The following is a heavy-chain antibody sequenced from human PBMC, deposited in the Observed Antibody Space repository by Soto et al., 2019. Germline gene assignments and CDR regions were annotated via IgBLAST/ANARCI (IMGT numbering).Heavy chain of an antibody. CDR3: ARSGYSGYEFDP. J-gene: IGHJ5*02. CDR1: GGSFSGYY. V-gene: IGHV4-34*01. Sequence: QVQLQQWGAGLLKPSETLSLTCAVYGGSFSGYYWSWIRQPPGKGLEWIGEINHSGSTNYNPSLKRRVTISVDTSKNQFSLKLSSVTAADTAVYYCARSGYSGYEFDPWGQGTLVTVSS. D-gene: IGHD5-12*01. CDR2: INHSGST.